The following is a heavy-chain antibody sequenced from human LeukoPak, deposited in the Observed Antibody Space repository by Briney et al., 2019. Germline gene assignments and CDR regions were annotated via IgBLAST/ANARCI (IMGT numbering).Heavy chain of an antibody. CDR3: ARDRGTMVRGVDYYYYGMDV. Sequence: ASVKVSCKASGYTFTSYGISWVRQAPGQGLEWMGRISAYNGNTNYAQKLQGRVTMTTDTSTSTAYMELRSLRSDDTAVYYCARDRGTMVRGVDYYYYGMDVWGQGTTVTVSS. J-gene: IGHJ6*02. CDR1: GYTFTSYG. D-gene: IGHD3-10*01. V-gene: IGHV1-18*01. CDR2: ISAYNGNT.